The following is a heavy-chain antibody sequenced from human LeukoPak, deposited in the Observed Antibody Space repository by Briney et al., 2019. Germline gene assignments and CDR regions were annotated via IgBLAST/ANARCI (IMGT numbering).Heavy chain of an antibody. D-gene: IGHD5-18*01. CDR3: AKVDTAMGAGDY. CDR1: GFTFSGSA. Sequence: GGSLRLSCAASGFTFSGSAMHWVRQASGKGLEWVGRIRSKANSYATAYAASVKGRFTISRDDSKNTAYLQMNSLRAEDTAVYYCAKVDTAMGAGDYWGQGTLVTVSS. J-gene: IGHJ4*02. CDR2: IRSKANSYAT. V-gene: IGHV3-73*01.